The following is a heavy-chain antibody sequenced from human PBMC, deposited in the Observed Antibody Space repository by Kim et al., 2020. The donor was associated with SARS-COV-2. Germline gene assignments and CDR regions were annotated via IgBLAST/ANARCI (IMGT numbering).Heavy chain of an antibody. CDR2: ISAYNGNT. CDR1: GYTFTSYG. D-gene: IGHD2-2*01. CDR3: ARLGYCSSTSCYSKYYYYGMDV. V-gene: IGHV1-18*01. Sequence: ASVKVSCKASGYTFTSYGISWVRQAPGQGLEWMGWISAYNGNTNYAQKLQGRVTMTTDTSTSTAYMELRSLRSDDTAVYYCARLGYCSSTSCYSKYYYYGMDVWGQGTTVTVSS. J-gene: IGHJ6*02.